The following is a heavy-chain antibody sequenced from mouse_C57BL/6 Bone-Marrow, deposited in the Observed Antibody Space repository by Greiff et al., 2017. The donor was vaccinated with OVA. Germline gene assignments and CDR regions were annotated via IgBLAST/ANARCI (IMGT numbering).Heavy chain of an antibody. CDR2: IYPRSGNT. J-gene: IGHJ1*03. CDR1: GYTFTSYG. D-gene: IGHD1-1*01. V-gene: IGHV1-81*01. CDR3: AITEVLAYYGSSPRGYWYFEV. Sequence: QVQLQQSGAELARPGASVKLSCKASGYTFTSYGISWVKQRTGQGLEWIGEIYPRSGNTYYHEQFQGKATMTADKSSSPAYMELRSLTAEDSAVYFCAITEVLAYYGSSPRGYWYFEVWGTGTTVTVAS.